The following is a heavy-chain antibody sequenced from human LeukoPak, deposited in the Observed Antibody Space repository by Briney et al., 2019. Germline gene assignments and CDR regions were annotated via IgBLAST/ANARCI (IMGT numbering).Heavy chain of an antibody. V-gene: IGHV4-30-2*01. CDR3: ARGFDGMDV. CDR1: GGSISSGGYS. J-gene: IGHJ6*02. CDR2: IYHSGST. Sequence: KSSETLSLTCAVSGGSISSGGYSWSWIRQPPGKGLEWIGYIYHSGSTYYNPSLKSRVTISVDRSKNQFSLKLSSVTAAGTAVYYCARGFDGMDVWGQGTTVTVSS. D-gene: IGHD3-10*01.